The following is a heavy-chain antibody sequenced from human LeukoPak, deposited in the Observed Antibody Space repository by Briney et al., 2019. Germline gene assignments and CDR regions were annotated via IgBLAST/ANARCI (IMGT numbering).Heavy chain of an antibody. J-gene: IGHJ4*02. Sequence: PSETLSLTCTVSGGSISSSSYYWGWIRQPPGKGLEWIGSIYYSGSTYYNPSLKSRVTISVDTSKNQFSLKLSSVTAADTAVYCCARHEEVGADFDYWGQGTLVTVSS. V-gene: IGHV4-39*01. CDR2: IYYSGST. CDR1: GGSISSSSYY. D-gene: IGHD1-26*01. CDR3: ARHEEVGADFDY.